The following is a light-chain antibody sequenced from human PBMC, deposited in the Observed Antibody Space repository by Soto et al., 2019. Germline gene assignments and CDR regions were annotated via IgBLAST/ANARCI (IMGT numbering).Light chain of an antibody. V-gene: IGKV1-5*03. CDR3: QQHNDLST. CDR2: KAS. Sequence: DIQMTQSPSTLSASVGDRVTIACRASQNIGDWLAWYQQKPGKAPNLLIYKASTLESGVPSRFSGSGSGTEFTLAISSLQPEDFATYYCQQHNDLSTFGGGTKVEI. CDR1: QNIGDW. J-gene: IGKJ4*01.